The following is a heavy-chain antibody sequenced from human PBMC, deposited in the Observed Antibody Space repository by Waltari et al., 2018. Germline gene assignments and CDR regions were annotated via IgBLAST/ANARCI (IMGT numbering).Heavy chain of an antibody. CDR3: ALADGSGSTFDY. CDR2: INYSGSN. CDR1: GGSISSYY. V-gene: IGHV4-59*01. D-gene: IGHD3-10*01. J-gene: IGHJ4*02. Sequence: QVQLQESGPGLVKPSETLSLTCTVSGGSISSYYWSWIRQPPGKGLEWIGYINYSGSNNYYPSPMSRVTISVDTSKNQFSLKLSSVTAADTAVYYCALADGSGSTFDYWGQGTLVTFSS.